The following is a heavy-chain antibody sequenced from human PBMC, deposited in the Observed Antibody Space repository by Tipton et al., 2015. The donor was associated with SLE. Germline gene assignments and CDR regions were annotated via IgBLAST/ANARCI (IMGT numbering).Heavy chain of an antibody. CDR3: AGVSSGTNYAIES. J-gene: IGHJ4*02. CDR1: VGPLTSGRYY. D-gene: IGHD4/OR15-4a*01. Sequence: TLSLTCTVSVGPLTSGRYYWSWIRQPAGKGLEWIGHIYTTGSTNYSPSLKSRVTISFDTSETQFSLKLASVTIADTAVYYCAGVSSGTNYAIESWGQGTLVTVSS. V-gene: IGHV4-61*09. CDR2: IYTTGST.